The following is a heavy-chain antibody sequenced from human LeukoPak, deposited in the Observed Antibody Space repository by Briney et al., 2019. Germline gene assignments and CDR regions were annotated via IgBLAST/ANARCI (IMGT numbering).Heavy chain of an antibody. Sequence: SETLSLTCAVYGGSFSGYYWSWIRQPPREGLEWIGEINHSGSTNYNPSLKSRVTISVDTSKNQFSLKLSSVTAADTAVYYCARGRPGGGGSWFDPWGQGTLVTVSS. D-gene: IGHD3-10*01. J-gene: IGHJ5*02. V-gene: IGHV4-34*01. CDR3: ARGRPGGGGSWFDP. CDR1: GGSFSGYY. CDR2: INHSGST.